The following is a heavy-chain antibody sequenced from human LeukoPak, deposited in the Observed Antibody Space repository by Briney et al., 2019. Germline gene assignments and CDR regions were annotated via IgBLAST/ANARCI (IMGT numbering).Heavy chain of an antibody. D-gene: IGHD3-22*01. J-gene: IGHJ4*02. CDR1: GGSISSYY. V-gene: IGHV4-59*01. CDR2: IDYSGST. CDR3: ARAPTDSSGYSELNFDY. Sequence: SETLSLTCTVSGGSISSYYWSWIRQPPGKGLEWIGYIDYSGSTNYNPSLKSRVTISVDTSKNQFSLKLSSVTAADTAVYYCARAPTDSSGYSELNFDYWGQGTLVTVSS.